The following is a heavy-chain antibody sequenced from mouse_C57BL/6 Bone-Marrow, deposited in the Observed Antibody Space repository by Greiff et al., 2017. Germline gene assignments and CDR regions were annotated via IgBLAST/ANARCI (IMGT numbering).Heavy chain of an antibody. J-gene: IGHJ4*01. CDR3: ARGLGWKSNYFYAMDY. V-gene: IGHV1-26*01. D-gene: IGHD2-5*01. CDR1: GYTFTDYY. CDR2: INPNNGGT. Sequence: VQLQQSGPELVKPGASVKISCKASGYTFTDYYMNWVKQSHGKSLEWIGDINPNNGGTSYNQKFKGKATLTVDKSSSTAYMELRSLTSEDSAVYNCARGLGWKSNYFYAMDYWGQGTSVTVSS.